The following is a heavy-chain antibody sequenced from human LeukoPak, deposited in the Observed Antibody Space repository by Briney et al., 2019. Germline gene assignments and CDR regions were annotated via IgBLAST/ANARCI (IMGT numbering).Heavy chain of an antibody. Sequence: QTGGSLRLSCAASGFTFSSYDMHWVRQATGKGLEWVSAIGTAGDTYYPGSVKGRFTISRENAKNSLYLQMNSLRAGDTAVYYCARGLGYSSGWYFDYWGQGTLVTVSS. D-gene: IGHD6-19*01. CDR3: ARGLGYSSGWYFDY. CDR1: GFTFSSYD. CDR2: IGTAGDT. V-gene: IGHV3-13*01. J-gene: IGHJ4*02.